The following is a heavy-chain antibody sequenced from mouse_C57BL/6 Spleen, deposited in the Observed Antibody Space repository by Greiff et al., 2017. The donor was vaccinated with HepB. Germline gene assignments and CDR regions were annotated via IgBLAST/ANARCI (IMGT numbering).Heavy chain of an antibody. D-gene: IGHD2-3*01. Sequence: QVQLQQSGAELVRPGASVTLSCKASGYTFTDYEMHWVKQTPVHGLEWIGAIDPETGGTAYNQKFKGKAILTADKSSSTAYMELRSLTSEDSAVYYCTRGVYDGYSDFDYWGQGTTLTVSS. V-gene: IGHV1-15*01. CDR1: GYTFTDYE. CDR3: TRGVYDGYSDFDY. J-gene: IGHJ2*01. CDR2: IDPETGGT.